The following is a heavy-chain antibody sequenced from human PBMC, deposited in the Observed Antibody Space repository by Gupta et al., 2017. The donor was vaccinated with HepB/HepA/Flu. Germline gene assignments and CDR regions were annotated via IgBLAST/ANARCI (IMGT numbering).Heavy chain of an antibody. D-gene: IGHD3-3*01. CDR1: GGSIRNSNYY. CDR3: ARQDELWSGNNWFDP. J-gene: IGHJ5*02. V-gene: IGHV4-39*01. Sequence: QLQLQESGPGLVKPSETLSLTCTVTGGSIRNSNYYWAWVRQPPGKGLEWIASIYYNGFTYYSPARKSRVTISVDTSKNHCSMDVSYVTDEDTAVYYCARQDELWSGNNWFDPWGQGNLVSVSS. CDR2: IYYNGFT.